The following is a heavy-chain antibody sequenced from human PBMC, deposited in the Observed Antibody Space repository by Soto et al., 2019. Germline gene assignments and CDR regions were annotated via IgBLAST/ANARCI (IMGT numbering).Heavy chain of an antibody. J-gene: IGHJ4*02. CDR2: ISYDGSNK. CDR1: GFTFSSYA. CDR3: ASGAAAGPRGLFDY. Sequence: GGSLRLSCAASGFTFSSYAMHWVRQAPGKGLEWVAVISYDGSNKYYADSVKGRFTISRDNSKNTLYLQMNSLRAEDTAVYYCASGAAAGPRGLFDYWGQGTLVTVSS. V-gene: IGHV3-30-3*01. D-gene: IGHD6-13*01.